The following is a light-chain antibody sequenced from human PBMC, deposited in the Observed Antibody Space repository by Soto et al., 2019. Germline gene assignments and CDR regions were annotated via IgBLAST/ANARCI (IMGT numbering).Light chain of an antibody. J-gene: IGKJ4*01. V-gene: IGKV3-20*01. CDR1: QSVSNNY. Sequence: EIVLTQSPGTLSMSPGERATLSCRASQSVSNNYLAWYQQKPGQAPRLLIFAASSRATGIPDRFSGSGSGKDFTLTISRLEPEDFAMYYCQQYDTYSPRLAFGGGTTVEIK. CDR3: QQYDTYSPRLA. CDR2: AAS.